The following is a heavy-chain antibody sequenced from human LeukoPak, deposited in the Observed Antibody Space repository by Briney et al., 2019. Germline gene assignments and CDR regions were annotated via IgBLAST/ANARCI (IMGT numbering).Heavy chain of an antibody. Sequence: ASVKVSCKASGYTFTTYGISWVRQPPGQGLEWMGWIGAYNGKTKYAPKLQGRVTMTTDTSTSTAYMELRSLRSDDTAVYYCARTRYSSASGAGYWGQGTLVTVSS. J-gene: IGHJ4*02. CDR2: IGAYNGKT. CDR1: GYTFTTYG. D-gene: IGHD6-19*01. V-gene: IGHV1-18*01. CDR3: ARTRYSSASGAGY.